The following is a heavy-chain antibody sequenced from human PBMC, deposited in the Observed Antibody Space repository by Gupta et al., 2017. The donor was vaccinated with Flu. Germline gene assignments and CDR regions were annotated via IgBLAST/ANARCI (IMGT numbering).Heavy chain of an antibody. Sequence: EVQLVESGGGLVMPGGSLRLSWAASGFTFRKAWMTWVRQVPGKGLEWVGRIKSKTDGGTVDYAAPVKGRFTISRDDSKDSLYLQMNSLKIEDTAVYYCTTYDSIGWQFWGQGTLVTVSS. CDR2: IKSKTDGGTV. V-gene: IGHV3-15*01. CDR1: GFTFRKAW. J-gene: IGHJ4*02. CDR3: TTYDSIGWQF. D-gene: IGHD6-19*01.